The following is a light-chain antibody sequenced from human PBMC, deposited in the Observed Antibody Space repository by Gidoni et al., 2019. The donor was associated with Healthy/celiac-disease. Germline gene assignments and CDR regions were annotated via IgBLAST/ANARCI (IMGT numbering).Light chain of an antibody. V-gene: IGKV2-28*01. CDR3: MQALQTPWT. CDR2: LGS. CDR1: QSLLHSNGYNY. Sequence: DIVMTQSPLSLPVTPGEPASISCRSSQSLLHSNGYNYLDWYLQKPGQSPQLLIYLGSNRASGVHDRFSGSGSGTDFTLKISRVEAEDVGGYYCMQALQTPWTFGQGTKVEIK. J-gene: IGKJ1*01.